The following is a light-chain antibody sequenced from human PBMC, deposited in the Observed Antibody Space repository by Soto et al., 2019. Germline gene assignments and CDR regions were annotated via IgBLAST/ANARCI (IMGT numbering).Light chain of an antibody. J-gene: IGLJ1*01. CDR1: SSNIGRNN. Sequence: QPVLAQPPSTSATPGQRVTISCSGSSSNIGRNNVNWYQQLPGTAPKLLIYSNRQRPLAVPDRFSASKSGTSASLGISGLQPEDEADYYCAAWDDSLSGYVFGTGTKLTVL. CDR3: AAWDDSLSGYV. V-gene: IGLV1-44*01. CDR2: SNR.